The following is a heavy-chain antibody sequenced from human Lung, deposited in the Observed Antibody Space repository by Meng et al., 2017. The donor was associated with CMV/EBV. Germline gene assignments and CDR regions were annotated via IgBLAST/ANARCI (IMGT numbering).Heavy chain of an antibody. D-gene: IGHD3-22*01. CDR3: ARTVKYYYDSSGPDP. CDR1: GYSFTSYW. CDR2: IYPGDSDT. V-gene: IGHV5-51*01. Sequence: EXXKISCKGSGYSFTSYWIGWVRQMPGKGLEWMGIIYPGDSDTRYSPSFQGQVTISADKSISTAYLQWSSLKASDTAMYYCARTVKYYYDSSGPDPWGHGTLVTVSS. J-gene: IGHJ5*02.